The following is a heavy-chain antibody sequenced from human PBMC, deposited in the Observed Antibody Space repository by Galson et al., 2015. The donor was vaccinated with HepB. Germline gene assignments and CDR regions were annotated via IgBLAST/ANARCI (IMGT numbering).Heavy chain of an antibody. Sequence: QVQLQESGPGLVKSSQTLSLTCTVSGGSISSYYWNWIRQPPGKRLEWIGNIYYSGNTNYNPSLKSRVTISVDTSKNQFSLKLKSVTAADTAVYYCARGRVERTFHLLSGWFDPWGQGSLVTVSS. J-gene: IGHJ5*02. D-gene: IGHD1-1*01. CDR2: IYYSGNT. V-gene: IGHV4-59*01. CDR3: ARGRVERTFHLLSGWFDP. CDR1: GGSISSYY.